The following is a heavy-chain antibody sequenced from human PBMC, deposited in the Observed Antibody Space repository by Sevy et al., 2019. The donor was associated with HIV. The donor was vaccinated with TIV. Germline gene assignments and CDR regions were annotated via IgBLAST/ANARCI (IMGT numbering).Heavy chain of an antibody. Sequence: GGSLRLSCAASGFTFSGYEMNWVRQAPGKGLEWVSYISGGGNTIYYANSVKGRSTISRDNAKNSLYLQMNSLRAEDTAVYYCARELVASGPAFDYWGQGSLVTVSS. V-gene: IGHV3-48*03. CDR2: ISGGGNTI. CDR1: GFTFSGYE. CDR3: ARELVASGPAFDY. J-gene: IGHJ4*02. D-gene: IGHD3-3*02.